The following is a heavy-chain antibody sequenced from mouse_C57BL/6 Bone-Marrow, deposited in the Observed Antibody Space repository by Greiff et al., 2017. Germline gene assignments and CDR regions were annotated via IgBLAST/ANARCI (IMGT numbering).Heavy chain of an antibody. J-gene: IGHJ1*03. CDR3: AIYGNYWYFDV. Sequence: QVHLKQPGAELVKPGASVKLSCKASGYTFTSYWMHWVKQRPGQGLEWIGMIHPNSGSTNYNEKFKSKATLTVDKSSSTAYMQLSSLTSEDSAVYYCAIYGNYWYFDVWGTGTTVTVSS. CDR2: IHPNSGST. CDR1: GYTFTSYW. V-gene: IGHV1-64*01. D-gene: IGHD2-1*01.